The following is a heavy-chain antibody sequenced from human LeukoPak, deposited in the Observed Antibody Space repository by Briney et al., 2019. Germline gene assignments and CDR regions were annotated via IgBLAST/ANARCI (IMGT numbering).Heavy chain of an antibody. D-gene: IGHD3-3*01. J-gene: IGHJ4*02. CDR1: GFTFSSYA. Sequence: GGSLRLSCAASGFTFSSYAMSWVRQAPGKGLEWVPAISGSGGSTYYADSVKGRFTISRDNSKNTLYLQMNSLRAEDTAVYYCAKSLGEDYDFWSGYYYWGQGTLVTVSS. CDR2: ISGSGGST. V-gene: IGHV3-23*01. CDR3: AKSLGEDYDFWSGYYY.